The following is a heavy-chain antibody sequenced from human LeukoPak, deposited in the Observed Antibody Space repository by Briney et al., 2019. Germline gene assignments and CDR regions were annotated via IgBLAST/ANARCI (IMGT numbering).Heavy chain of an antibody. V-gene: IGHV4-59*01. D-gene: IGHD2-2*01. J-gene: IGHJ6*02. CDR3: ARDGPAYTSRWYDYYYGLDV. CDR2: IYYSGST. Sequence: KPSETLSLTCTVYGGSISSSYWSWIRQCPGKGLEWIGYIYYSGSTNYNPSLKSRVSISVDTSKNQFSLKLTSVTSADTAVYYCARDGPAYTSRWYDYYYGLDVWGQGTTVTVSS. CDR1: GGSISSSY.